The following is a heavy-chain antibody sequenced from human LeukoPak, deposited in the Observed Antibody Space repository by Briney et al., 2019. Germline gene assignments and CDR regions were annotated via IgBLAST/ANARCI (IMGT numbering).Heavy chain of an antibody. CDR1: GLTFRSYA. Sequence: GGSLRPSCEASGLTFRSYAMSGVRQAPGKGLGWVSAISGSGGSTYYADSVKGRFTISRDNSKNTLYLQMNSLRAEDTAVYYCAKDRYCSGGSCYSADYFDYWGQGTLVTVSS. J-gene: IGHJ4*02. CDR2: ISGSGGST. V-gene: IGHV3-23*01. D-gene: IGHD2-15*01. CDR3: AKDRYCSGGSCYSADYFDY.